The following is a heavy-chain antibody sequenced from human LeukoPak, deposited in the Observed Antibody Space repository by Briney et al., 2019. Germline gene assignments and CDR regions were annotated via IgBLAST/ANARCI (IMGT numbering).Heavy chain of an antibody. CDR2: IYTSGST. CDR3: ARTLRYCSSTSCYYYYYYMDV. V-gene: IGHV4-61*02. CDR1: GGSISSSSYY. J-gene: IGHJ6*03. D-gene: IGHD2-2*01. Sequence: PSETLSLTCTVSGGSISSSSYYWGWIRQPAGKGLEWIGRIYTSGSTNYNPSLKSRVTMSVDTSKNQFSLKLSSVTAADTAVYYCARTLRYCSSTSCYYYYYYMDVWGKGTTVTVSS.